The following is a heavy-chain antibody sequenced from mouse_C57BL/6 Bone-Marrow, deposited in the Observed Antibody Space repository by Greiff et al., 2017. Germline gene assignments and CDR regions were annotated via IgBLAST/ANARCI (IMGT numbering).Heavy chain of an antibody. D-gene: IGHD1-1*01. Sequence: DVKLVESGGGLVQPGGSLKLSCAASGFTFSDYYMYWVRQTPEKRLEWVAYISNGGGSTYYPDTVKGRFTISRDNAKNTLYLQMSRLKSEDTAMYYCARTPTVVAHWYFDVWGTGTTVTVSS. CDR1: GFTFSDYY. J-gene: IGHJ1*03. CDR2: ISNGGGST. V-gene: IGHV5-12*01. CDR3: ARTPTVVAHWYFDV.